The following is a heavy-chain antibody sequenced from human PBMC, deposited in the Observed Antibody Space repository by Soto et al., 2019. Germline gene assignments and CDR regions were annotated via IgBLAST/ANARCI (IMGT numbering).Heavy chain of an antibody. CDR3: AKETMIVVMGSPDY. CDR1: GFTFSSYA. V-gene: IGHV3-23*01. D-gene: IGHD3-22*01. Sequence: GGSLRLSCAASGFTFSSYAMSWVRQAPGKGLEWASAISGSGGSTYYADSVKGRFTISRDNSKNTLYLQMNSLRAEDTAVYYCAKETMIVVMGSPDYWGQGTLVTVSS. J-gene: IGHJ4*02. CDR2: ISGSGGST.